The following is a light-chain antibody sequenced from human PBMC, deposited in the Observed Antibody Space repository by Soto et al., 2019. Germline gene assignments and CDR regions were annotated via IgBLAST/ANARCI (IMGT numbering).Light chain of an antibody. CDR3: QQSYSATPIT. Sequence: IQMTQAPSSLSASVGDRVTITCRASQNIRTYLSWYQQKPGKAPNLLIYATSTLQSGVPSRFSGSGSGTDFTLTISSLQPEDFATYYCQQSYSATPITFGQGTRLDVK. V-gene: IGKV1-39*01. J-gene: IGKJ5*01. CDR1: QNIRTY. CDR2: ATS.